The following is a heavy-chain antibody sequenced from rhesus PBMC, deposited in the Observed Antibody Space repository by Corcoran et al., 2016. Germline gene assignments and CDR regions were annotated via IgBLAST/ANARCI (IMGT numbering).Heavy chain of an antibody. Sequence: QVQLVQSGAEVKKPGASVKLSCKASGYTFTSYSINWVRQAPGQGLEWMGWMHPSKGNTGYAQKFQGRVTMTRDTSTSTAYMELSSLRSEDTAVYYCARGPADGLDSWGQGVVVTVSS. J-gene: IGHJ6*01. V-gene: IGHV1-200*01. CDR3: ARGPADGLDS. CDR1: GYTFTSYS. CDR2: MHPSKGNT.